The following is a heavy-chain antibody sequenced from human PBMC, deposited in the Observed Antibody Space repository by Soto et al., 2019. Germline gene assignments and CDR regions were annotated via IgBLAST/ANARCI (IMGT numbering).Heavy chain of an antibody. J-gene: IGHJ4*02. CDR1: GFTFTSSA. Sequence: GASVKVSCKASGFTFTSSAVQWVRQARGQRLEWIGWIVVGSGNTNYAQKFQERVTITRDMSTSTAYMELSSLRSEDTAVYYCAAYYDFWSGYQAPIDYWGQGTLVTIPS. CDR3: AAYYDFWSGYQAPIDY. CDR2: IVVGSGNT. V-gene: IGHV1-58*01. D-gene: IGHD3-3*01.